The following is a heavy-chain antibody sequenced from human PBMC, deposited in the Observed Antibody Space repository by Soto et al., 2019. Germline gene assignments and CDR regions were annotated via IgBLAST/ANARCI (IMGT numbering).Heavy chain of an antibody. Sequence: ASVKVSCKASGGTFSSYTISWVRQAPGQGLEWMGWINPNSGGTNYAQKFQGWVTMTRDTSISTAYMELSRLRSDDTAVYYCARDPIVGATGVYFDYWGQGTLVTVSS. V-gene: IGHV1-2*04. CDR1: GGTFSSYT. CDR3: ARDPIVGATGVYFDY. D-gene: IGHD1-26*01. J-gene: IGHJ4*02. CDR2: INPNSGGT.